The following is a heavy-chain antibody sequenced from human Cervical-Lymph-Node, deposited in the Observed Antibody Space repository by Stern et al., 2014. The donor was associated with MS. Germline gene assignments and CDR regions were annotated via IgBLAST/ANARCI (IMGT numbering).Heavy chain of an antibody. D-gene: IGHD4-11*01. CDR3: ASGAYINPIDY. CDR1: GVPFDTFA. J-gene: IGHJ4*02. V-gene: IGHV3-23*04. Sequence: EVQLVESGGGLVQPGGSLGLSCAASGVPFDTFAMSWVRQPPGEGLEWVSAITASGSNTQYAASVEGRFIISRDNSKNTVSLHMASLRVEDTAVYYCASGAYINPIDYWGRGILVTVSS. CDR2: ITASGSNT.